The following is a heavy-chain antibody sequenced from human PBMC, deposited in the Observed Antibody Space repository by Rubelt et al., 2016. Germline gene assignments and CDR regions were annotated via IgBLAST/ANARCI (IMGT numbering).Heavy chain of an antibody. CDR1: GFTFSSYG. J-gene: IGHJ4*02. V-gene: IGHV3-33*01. CDR2: IWYDGSNK. Sequence: AASGFTFSSYGMHWVRQAPGKGLEWVAVIWYDGSNKYYADSVKGRFTISRDNSKNTLYLQMNSLRAEDTAVYYCARAYEGRFNLMTTVTTGLDYWGQGTLVTVSS. D-gene: IGHD4-11*01. CDR3: ARAYEGRFNLMTTVTTGLDY.